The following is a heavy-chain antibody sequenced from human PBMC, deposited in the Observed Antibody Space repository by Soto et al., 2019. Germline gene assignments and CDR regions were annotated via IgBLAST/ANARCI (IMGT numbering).Heavy chain of an antibody. CDR1: GFSFSDYY. CDR3: AKMTSSGWYDPVFH. Sequence: QVQLVESGGGLVKTRGSLRLSCVASGFSFSDYYMSWVRQAPGKGLEWIAYISGTSSNIYYGDSVKGRFTISRDNAENSVFLHMNNLRAEDTARYYCAKMTSSGWYDPVFHWGQGTLVTVSS. V-gene: IGHV3-11*01. D-gene: IGHD6-19*01. J-gene: IGHJ4*02. CDR2: ISGTSSNI.